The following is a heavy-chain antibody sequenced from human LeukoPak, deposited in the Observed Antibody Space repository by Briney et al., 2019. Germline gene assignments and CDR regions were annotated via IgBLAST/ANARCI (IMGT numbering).Heavy chain of an antibody. D-gene: IGHD1-1*01. V-gene: IGHV4-30-4*01. CDR1: GGSISSSNYY. CDR3: ARDPSTGNRITAPLRDY. J-gene: IGHJ4*02. Sequence: PSETLSLTCTVSGGSISSSNYYWSWIRQPPGKGLEWIGYIYYSGSTYYNPSLKSRVTISVDTSKNQFSLKLSSVTAADTAVYYCARDPSTGNRITAPLRDYWGQGTLVTVSS. CDR2: IYYSGST.